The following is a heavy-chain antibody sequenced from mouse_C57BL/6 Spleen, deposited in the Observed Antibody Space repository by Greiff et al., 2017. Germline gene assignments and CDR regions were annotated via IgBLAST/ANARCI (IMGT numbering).Heavy chain of an antibody. V-gene: IGHV1-39*01. CDR1: GYSFTDYN. D-gene: IGHD2-4*01. CDR3: ARSRDYDGDYAMDY. CDR2: INPNYGTT. J-gene: IGHJ4*01. Sequence: VQLKQSGPELVKPGASVKISCKASGYSFTDYNMNWVKQSNGQSLEWIGVINPNYGTTSYNQKFKGKATLTVDQSSSTAYMQLNSLTSEDSAVYYCARSRDYDGDYAMDYWGQGTSDTVSS.